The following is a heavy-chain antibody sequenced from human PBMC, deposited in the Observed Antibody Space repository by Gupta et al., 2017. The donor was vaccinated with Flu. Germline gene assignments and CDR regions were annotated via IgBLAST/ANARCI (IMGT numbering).Heavy chain of an antibody. J-gene: IGHJ5*02. Sequence: GWVRQPPGKGLEWIGHADYRGNTVYSPALKSRATMSVDKSNNQFSLKLNSVTAADTAVYYYAGRNMYGKTFGHWGQGTLVTVSS. D-gene: IGHD2-8*01. CDR2: ADYRGNT. V-gene: IGHV4-39*01. CDR3: AGRNMYGKTFGH.